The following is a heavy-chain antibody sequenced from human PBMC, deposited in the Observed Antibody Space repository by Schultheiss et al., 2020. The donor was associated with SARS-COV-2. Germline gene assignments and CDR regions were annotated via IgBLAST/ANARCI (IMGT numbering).Heavy chain of an antibody. D-gene: IGHD5-18*01. Sequence: SETLSLTCAVYGGSFSGYYWSWIRQPPGKGLEWIGEINHSGSTNYNPSLKSRVTISVDKSKNQFSLKLSSVTAADTAVYYCARGYSYGPYRYWGQGTLVTVSS. CDR3: ARGYSYGPYRY. CDR1: GGSFSGYY. V-gene: IGHV4-34*01. J-gene: IGHJ4*02. CDR2: INHSGST.